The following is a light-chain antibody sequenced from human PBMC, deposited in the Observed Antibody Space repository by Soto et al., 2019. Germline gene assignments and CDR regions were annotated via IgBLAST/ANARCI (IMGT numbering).Light chain of an antibody. Sequence: QSALTQPPSVSGAPGQRVTISCTGSSSNIGAGYDVHWYQQLPGTAPKLLIYVNSNRPSGVPDRFSGSKSGTSASLAITGLQAEDEAEYYCQSYDSSLSGVVLGGGTKVTVL. CDR1: SSNIGAGYD. V-gene: IGLV1-40*01. J-gene: IGLJ2*01. CDR3: QSYDSSLSGVV. CDR2: VNS.